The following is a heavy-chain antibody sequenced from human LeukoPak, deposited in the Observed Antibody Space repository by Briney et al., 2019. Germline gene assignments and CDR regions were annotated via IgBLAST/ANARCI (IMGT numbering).Heavy chain of an antibody. CDR3: AKDRSGGTNYYYYGMDV. CDR1: GFTFDDYT. CDR2: ISWDGGST. Sequence: PGGSLRLSCAASGFTFDDYTMHWVRQAPGKGLEWVSLISWDGGSTYYADPVKGRFTISRDNSKNSLYLQMNSLRTEDTALYYCAKDRSGGTNYYYYGMDVWGQGTTVTVSS. J-gene: IGHJ6*02. D-gene: IGHD2-15*01. V-gene: IGHV3-43*01.